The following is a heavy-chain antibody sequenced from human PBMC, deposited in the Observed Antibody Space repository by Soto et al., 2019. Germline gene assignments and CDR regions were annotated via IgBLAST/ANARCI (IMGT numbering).Heavy chain of an antibody. CDR1: GGSISSSSYY. J-gene: IGHJ4*02. D-gene: IGHD6-6*01. CDR3: ARHSRQLVGGYFDY. V-gene: IGHV4-39*01. CDR2: IYYSGST. Sequence: SETLSLTCTVSGGSISSSSYYWGWIRQPPGKGLEWIRSIYYSGSTYYNPSLKSRVTISVDTSKNQFSLKLSSVTAADTAVYYCARHSRQLVGGYFDYWGQGTLVTVSS.